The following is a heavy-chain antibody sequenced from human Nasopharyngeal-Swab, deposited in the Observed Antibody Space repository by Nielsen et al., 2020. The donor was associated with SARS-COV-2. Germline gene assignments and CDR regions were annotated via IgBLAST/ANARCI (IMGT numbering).Heavy chain of an antibody. J-gene: IGHJ4*02. CDR3: ARDSGSDGYFDY. CDR1: GGSISSSSYY. V-gene: IGHV4-39*07. D-gene: IGHD2-15*01. Sequence: SETLSLTCTVSGGSISSSSYYWGWIRQPPGKGLEWIGSIYYSGSTYYNPSLKSRVTISVDTSKNQFSLKLSSVTAADTAVYYCARDSGSDGYFDYWGQGTLVTVSS. CDR2: IYYSGST.